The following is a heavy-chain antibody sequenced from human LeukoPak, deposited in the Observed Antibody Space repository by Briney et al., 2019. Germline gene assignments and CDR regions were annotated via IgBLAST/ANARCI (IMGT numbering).Heavy chain of an antibody. CDR1: GFSINSYY. J-gene: IGHJ4*02. CDR2: IYSGTT. CDR3: ARGQRWSDH. V-gene: IGHV4-59*01. D-gene: IGHD4-23*01. Sequence: SESLSLTCTVSGFSINSYYWSWIRQPPGKGLEWIGNIYSGTTNYNPSLRSRVTILLDTSKNQFSLRLSSVTVADTAIYYCARGQRWSDHWGQGTLVTVSS.